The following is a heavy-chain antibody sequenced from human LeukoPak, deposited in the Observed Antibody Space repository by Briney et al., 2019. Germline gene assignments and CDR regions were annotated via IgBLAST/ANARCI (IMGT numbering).Heavy chain of an antibody. V-gene: IGHV3-21*01. CDR1: GFTFSSYS. Sequence: GGSLRLSCAASGFTFSSYSMNWVRQAPGKGLEWVSSISSSSSYIYYADSVKGRFTISRDNAKNSLYLQMNSLRAEDTAVYYCAREAGSFPPWMDVWGKGTTVTVSS. CDR3: AREAGSFPPWMDV. J-gene: IGHJ6*04. D-gene: IGHD1-26*01. CDR2: ISSSSSYI.